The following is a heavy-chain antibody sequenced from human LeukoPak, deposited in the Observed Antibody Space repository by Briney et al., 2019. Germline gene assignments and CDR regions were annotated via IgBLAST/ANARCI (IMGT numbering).Heavy chain of an antibody. J-gene: IGHJ1*01. D-gene: IGHD6-13*01. Sequence: GGSLRLSCAASGFTFSSYWMHWVRQAPGKGLVWVSRINSDGSSTSYADSVKGRFTISRDNSKNTLYLQMNSLRAEDTAVYYCAKEEFAGIAAAGTVNFQHWGQGTLVTVSS. CDR2: INSDGSST. CDR1: GFTFSSYW. CDR3: AKEEFAGIAAAGTVNFQH. V-gene: IGHV3-74*01.